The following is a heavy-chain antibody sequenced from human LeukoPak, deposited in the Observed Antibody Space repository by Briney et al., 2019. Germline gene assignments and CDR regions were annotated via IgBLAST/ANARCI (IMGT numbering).Heavy chain of an antibody. CDR3: ASFLWVISFDY. V-gene: IGHV4-39*01. CDR1: GGSISSNNYY. J-gene: IGHJ4*01. Sequence: PSETLSLTCTLSGGSISSNNYYWGWIRQPPGKGLEWIGSIYYSGSTYYNPSLKSRFTISVDTSKNQFSLKLSSVTAADTAVYYCASFLWVISFDYWGHGTLVTVSS. CDR2: IYYSGST. D-gene: IGHD2-21*01.